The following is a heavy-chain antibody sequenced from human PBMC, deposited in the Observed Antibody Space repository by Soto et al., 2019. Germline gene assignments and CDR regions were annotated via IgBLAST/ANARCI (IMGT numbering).Heavy chain of an antibody. D-gene: IGHD3-10*01. V-gene: IGHV4-31*03. CDR3: ARDPHYGSEKAMDV. Sequence: QVQLQESGPGLVKPSQTLSLPCTVSGGSISSGGYYWSWIRQHPGKGLEWIGYIYYSGSTYSNPSLKSRVTISVDTSKNQFSLKLSSVTAADTAVYYCARDPHYGSEKAMDVWGQGTTVTVSS. CDR2: IYYSGST. CDR1: GGSISSGGYY. J-gene: IGHJ6*02.